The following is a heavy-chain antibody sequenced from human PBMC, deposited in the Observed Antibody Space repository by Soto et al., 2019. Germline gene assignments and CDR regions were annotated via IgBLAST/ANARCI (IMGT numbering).Heavy chain of an antibody. CDR1: GFSFSTST. CDR3: ARGISDYIVVVTSALDD. J-gene: IGHJ6*02. V-gene: IGHV3-48*01. Sequence: GGSLRLSCAAPGFSFSTSTMNWVRQAAGKGLEWVSYISSGSTTIYYADSVKGRFTISRDNGKNSLYLQMNSLRGDEPAVYFCARGISDYIVVVTSALDDWGQGTTVTVSS. D-gene: IGHD2-2*01. CDR2: ISSGSTTI.